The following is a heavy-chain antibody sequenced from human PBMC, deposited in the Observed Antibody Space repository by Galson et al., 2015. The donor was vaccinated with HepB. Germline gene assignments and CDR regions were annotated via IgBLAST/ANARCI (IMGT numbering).Heavy chain of an antibody. CDR2: IYSGGST. V-gene: IGHV3-53*01. J-gene: IGHJ6*03. CDR3: ARVYGTAAGRGRVYYYYMDV. Sequence: SLRLSCAASGFTVSSNYMSWVRQAPGKGLEWVSVIYSGGSTYYADSVKGRFAISRDNSKNTLYLQMNSLRAEDTAVYYCARVYGTAAGRGRVYYYYMDVWGKGTTVTVSS. D-gene: IGHD6-13*01. CDR1: GFTVSSNY.